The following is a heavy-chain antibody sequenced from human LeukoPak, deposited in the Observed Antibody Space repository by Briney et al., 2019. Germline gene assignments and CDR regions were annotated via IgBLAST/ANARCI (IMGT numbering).Heavy chain of an antibody. D-gene: IGHD3-10*01. Sequence: GGSLRLSCAASGFTFSSTYVSWVRQAPGKGLEWVSVIYSGGNTYYADSVKGRFTISRDNSKNTLYLQMNSLRVEDTAVYYCARQFGDYWGQGTLVTVSS. V-gene: IGHV3-53*01. CDR2: IYSGGNT. J-gene: IGHJ4*02. CDR1: GFTFSSTY. CDR3: ARQFGDY.